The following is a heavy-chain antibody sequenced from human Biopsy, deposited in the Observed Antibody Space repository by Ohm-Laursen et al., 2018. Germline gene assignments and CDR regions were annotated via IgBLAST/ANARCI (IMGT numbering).Heavy chain of an antibody. CDR2: IITVSETA. CDR1: GGAFTNYA. CDR3: VAYPSSGFFENNDDFAMDV. D-gene: IGHD6-19*01. Sequence: GSSVKVSCKASGGAFTNYAINWVRQAPGHGLEWMGGIITVSETAGYAERFQGRATITADVTTTTAYMDLSGLRSEDTAVYYCVAYPSSGFFENNDDFAMDVWGQGTTVSVSS. J-gene: IGHJ6*02. V-gene: IGHV1-69*01.